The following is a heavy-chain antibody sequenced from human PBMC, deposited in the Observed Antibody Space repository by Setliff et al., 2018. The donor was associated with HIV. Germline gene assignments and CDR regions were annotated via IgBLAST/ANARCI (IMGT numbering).Heavy chain of an antibody. D-gene: IGHD1-26*01. J-gene: IGHJ4*02. CDR1: GASISSTSYH. CDR3: ARHYNVNYYVRKDFDY. Sequence: SETLSLTCAVSGASISSTSYHWGWVRQPPGKGLEWIGSIYYSGSTYYNPSLKSRLTISVDTSRNQFSLKLSSLTAADTAVYYCARHYNVNYYVRKDFDYWGQGILVTVSS. V-gene: IGHV4-39*01. CDR2: IYYSGST.